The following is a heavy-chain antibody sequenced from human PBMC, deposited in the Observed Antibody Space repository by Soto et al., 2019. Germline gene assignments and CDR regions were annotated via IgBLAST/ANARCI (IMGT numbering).Heavy chain of an antibody. CDR3: PGGSWVEGGGPLDP. CDR1: GASISDYY. J-gene: IGHJ5*02. CDR2: IHYSGGT. Sequence: SETLSLTCSVSGASISDYYWIWIRQPPGKGLEWIGYIHYSGGTKYNPSLRGRVTMSVDTSKDQFSLKLKSVNAAGTAFYFWPGGSWVEGGGPLDPWGQGTLVTVFS. V-gene: IGHV4-59*12. D-gene: IGHD1-1*01.